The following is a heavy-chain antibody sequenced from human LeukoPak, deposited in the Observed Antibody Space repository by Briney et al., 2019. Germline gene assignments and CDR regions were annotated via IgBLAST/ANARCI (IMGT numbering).Heavy chain of an antibody. D-gene: IGHD4/OR15-4a*01. J-gene: IGHJ4*02. CDR3: AKDWGSYGAFFDY. CDR2: IRYDGSNK. Sequence: GGSLRLSCAASGFTFSSYGMHWVRQAPGKGLEWVAFIRYDGSNKYYADSVEGRFTISRDNSKNTLNLQMNSLRAEDTAVYYCAKDWGSYGAFFDYWGQGTLVTVSS. V-gene: IGHV3-30*02. CDR1: GFTFSSYG.